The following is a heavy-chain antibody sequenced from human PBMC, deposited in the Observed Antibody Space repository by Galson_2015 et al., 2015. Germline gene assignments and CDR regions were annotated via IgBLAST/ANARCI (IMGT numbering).Heavy chain of an antibody. J-gene: IGHJ4*02. CDR1: GFTFSSYS. D-gene: IGHD1-26*01. Sequence: SLRLSCAASGFTFSSYSMNWVRQAPGRGLEWVSYISFTSNTIYYAGSVKGRFTVSRDNAKNSLYLQMNSLRDEDTAMYYCARAFSGSYLAPDDYWGQGTLVIVSS. V-gene: IGHV3-48*02. CDR2: ISFTSNTI. CDR3: ARAFSGSYLAPDDY.